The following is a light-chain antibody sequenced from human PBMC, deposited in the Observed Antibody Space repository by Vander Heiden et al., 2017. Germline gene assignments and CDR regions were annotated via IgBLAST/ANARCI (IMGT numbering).Light chain of an antibody. CDR3: QQSYSTPYT. Sequence: DTQMTQSPSSLSASVGDRVTITCRARQSISSYLNWYQQKPGKAPKLLIYAASSLQSGVPSRFSGSGSGTDFTLTISSLQPEDFATYYCQQSYSTPYTFGQGTKLEIK. CDR1: QSISSY. V-gene: IGKV1-39*01. J-gene: IGKJ2*01. CDR2: AAS.